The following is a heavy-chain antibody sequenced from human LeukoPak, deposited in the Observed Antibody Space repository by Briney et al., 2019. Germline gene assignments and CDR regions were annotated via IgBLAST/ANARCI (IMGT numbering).Heavy chain of an antibody. J-gene: IGHJ4*02. CDR1: GQRLSTNN. CDR3: MSAHGY. CDR2: ILPGGKES. Sequence: GSLRLSCVGSGQRLSTNNMTWVRPAPGKGLEWVATILPGGKESYRVESVKGRFTVSRDNAKNSLFLQMNSLRADDTAVYYCMSAHGYWGQGTLVTVSS. V-gene: IGHV3-7*01.